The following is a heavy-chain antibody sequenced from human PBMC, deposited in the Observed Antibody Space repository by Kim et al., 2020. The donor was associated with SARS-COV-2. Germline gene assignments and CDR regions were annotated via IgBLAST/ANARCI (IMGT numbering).Heavy chain of an antibody. CDR3: ATSGKYGGNLQYFYSMDV. CDR1: GGTFSSFV. Sequence: SVKVSCKASGGTFSSFVVNWVRQAPGQGLEWMGGITPLFGTVKYAQKSQGRVTLIADESTRTVYMELSRLRSEDTAGYYCATSGKYGGNLQYFYSMDVW. V-gene: IGHV1-69*13. D-gene: IGHD1-26*01. CDR2: ITPLFGTV. J-gene: IGHJ6*01.